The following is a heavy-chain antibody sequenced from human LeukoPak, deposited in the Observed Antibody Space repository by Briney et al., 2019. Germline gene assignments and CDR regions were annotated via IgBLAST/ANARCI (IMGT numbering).Heavy chain of an antibody. CDR3: TRDLVTVTKGFDI. CDR1: GGSFSGYY. D-gene: IGHD4-17*01. V-gene: IGHV4-34*01. J-gene: IGHJ3*02. Sequence: SETLSLTCAVYGGSFSGYYWSWIRQPPGKGLEWIGEINHSGSTNYNPSLKSRVTISVDTSKNQFSLKLSSVTAADTAVYYCTRDLVTVTKGFDIWGQGTMVSVSS. CDR2: INHSGST.